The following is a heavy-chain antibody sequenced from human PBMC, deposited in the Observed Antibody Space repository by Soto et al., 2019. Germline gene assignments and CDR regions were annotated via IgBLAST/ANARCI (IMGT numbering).Heavy chain of an antibody. J-gene: IGHJ6*02. CDR2: ISAYNGKT. V-gene: IGHV1-18*01. CDR1: GYTFTSYG. CDR3: AREAITMVRGVPHYYYGMDV. Sequence: ASVKVSCKASGYTFTSYGISWVRQAPGQGLEWMGWISAYNGKTNYAQKLQGRVTMTTDTSTSTAYMELRSLRSDDTAVYYCAREAITMVRGVPHYYYGMDVWGQGTTVTVSS. D-gene: IGHD3-10*01.